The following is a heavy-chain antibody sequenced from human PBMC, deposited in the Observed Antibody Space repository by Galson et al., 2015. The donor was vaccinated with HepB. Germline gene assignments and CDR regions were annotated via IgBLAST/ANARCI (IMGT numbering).Heavy chain of an antibody. Sequence: SLRLSCAASGFTFRSYGMHWVRQAPGKGLEWVALISYDGSNKYYADSVKGRFTISRDNSKKTVYLQMNSLRVEETAVYYCAKVNAVAAPRDYYYGMDAWGQGTTVTVSS. J-gene: IGHJ6*02. D-gene: IGHD6-19*01. V-gene: IGHV3-30*18. CDR3: AKVNAVAAPRDYYYGMDA. CDR2: ISYDGSNK. CDR1: GFTFRSYG.